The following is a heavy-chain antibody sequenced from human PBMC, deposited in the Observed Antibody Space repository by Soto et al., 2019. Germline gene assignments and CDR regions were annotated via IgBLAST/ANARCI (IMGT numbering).Heavy chain of an antibody. Sequence: PSETLSLTCAVSGDSVTSNVWWSWVRQPPGKGLEWIGEAYHNGLTDYNPSLKSRVTMSVDTSKNEFSLKLTSLTAADTAIYYCARDAEVTGESDRFDYWGQGTPVTVSS. J-gene: IGHJ4*02. CDR2: AYHNGLT. D-gene: IGHD2-21*02. CDR3: ARDAEVTGESDRFDY. CDR1: GDSVTSNVW. V-gene: IGHV4-4*02.